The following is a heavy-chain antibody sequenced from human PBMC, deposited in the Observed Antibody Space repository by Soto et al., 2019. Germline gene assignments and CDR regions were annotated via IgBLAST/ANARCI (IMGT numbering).Heavy chain of an antibody. CDR3: AREGINNYNEYYFDS. Sequence: GGSLRLSCAASGFTFSSYSMNWVRQAPGKGLEWVSSISGSGNYTHYTDFLRGRFTISRDNAKTSLYLQMNSLRAEDRAVYYCAREGINNYNEYYFDSWGQGTVVTVSS. CDR1: GFTFSSYS. D-gene: IGHD4-4*01. J-gene: IGHJ4*02. V-gene: IGHV3-21*01. CDR2: ISGSGNYT.